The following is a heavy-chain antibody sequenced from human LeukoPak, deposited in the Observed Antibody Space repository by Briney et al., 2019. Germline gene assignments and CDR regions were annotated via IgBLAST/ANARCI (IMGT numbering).Heavy chain of an antibody. CDR3: AREGDPDYGDYGPNSYGLDV. V-gene: IGHV3-48*03. D-gene: IGHD4-17*01. J-gene: IGHJ6*02. Sequence: PGGSLRLSCAASGFMFSSFEMNWVRQAPGKGLEWISYIGNSGRPIYYADSVKGRFTISRDNAKNSLYLQMNSLRAEDTAVYYCAREGDPDYGDYGPNSYGLDVWGHGTTVTVSS. CDR2: IGNSGRPI. CDR1: GFMFSSFE.